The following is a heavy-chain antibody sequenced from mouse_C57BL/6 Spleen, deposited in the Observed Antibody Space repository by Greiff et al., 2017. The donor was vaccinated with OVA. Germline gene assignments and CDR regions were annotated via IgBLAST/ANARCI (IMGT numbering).Heavy chain of an antibody. J-gene: IGHJ3*01. Sequence: VQLQQSGAELVRPGSSVKLSCKASGYTFTSYWMHWVKQRPIQGLEWIGNIDPSDSETHYNQKFKDKATLTVDKSSSTAYMQLSSLTSEDSAVYYCARSGDSELTYWGQGTLVTVSA. D-gene: IGHD3-1*01. CDR3: ARSGDSELTY. CDR1: GYTFTSYW. V-gene: IGHV1-52*01. CDR2: IDPSDSET.